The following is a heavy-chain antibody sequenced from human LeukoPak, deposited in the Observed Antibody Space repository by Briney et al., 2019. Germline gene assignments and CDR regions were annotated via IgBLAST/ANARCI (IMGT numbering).Heavy chain of an antibody. CDR3: AFGEGYKVDY. Sequence: GGSLRLSCAASGFTFSTYSMNWVRQAPGKGLEWVSSISSTGNYIYYADSVKGRFTISRDNANNSLYLQMNSLRAEDTAVYYCAFGEGYKVDYWGQGTLFTVSS. V-gene: IGHV3-21*01. D-gene: IGHD3-10*01. CDR2: ISSTGNYI. J-gene: IGHJ4*02. CDR1: GFTFSTYS.